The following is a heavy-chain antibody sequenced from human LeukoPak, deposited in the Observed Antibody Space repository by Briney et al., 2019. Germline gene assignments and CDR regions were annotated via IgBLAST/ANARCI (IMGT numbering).Heavy chain of an antibody. CDR1: GFTFSSYG. D-gene: IGHD2-21*01. CDR3: AREGEIRSGLIFPRPFDY. CDR2: IRYDGSNK. V-gene: IGHV3-30*02. Sequence: GGSLRLSCAASGFTFSSYGMHWVRQAPGKGLEWVAFIRYDGSNKYYADSVKGRFTISRDNSKNTLYLQMNSLRAEDTAVYYCAREGEIRSGLIFPRPFDYWGQGTLVTVSS. J-gene: IGHJ4*02.